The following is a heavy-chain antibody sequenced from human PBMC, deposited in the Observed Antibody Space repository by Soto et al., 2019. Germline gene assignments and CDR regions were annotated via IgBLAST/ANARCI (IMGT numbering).Heavy chain of an antibody. V-gene: IGHV3-48*01. CDR1: GFTFSSYS. Sequence: GGSLRLSCAAPGFTFSSYSMNWVRQAPGKGLEWVSYISSSSSTIYYADSVKGRFTISRDNAKNSLYLQMNSLRAEDTAVYYCASAVSRNIVATIAAFDIWGQGTMVTVSS. CDR2: ISSSSSTI. CDR3: ASAVSRNIVATIAAFDI. D-gene: IGHD5-12*01. J-gene: IGHJ3*02.